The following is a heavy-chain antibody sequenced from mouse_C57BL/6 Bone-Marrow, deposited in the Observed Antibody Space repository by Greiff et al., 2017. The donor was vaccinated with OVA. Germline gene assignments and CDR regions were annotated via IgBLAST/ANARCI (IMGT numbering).Heavy chain of an antibody. CDR2: IDPENSDT. Sequence: VQLKQSGAELVRPGASVKLSCTASGFNIKDDYMHWVKQRPEQGLEWIGWIDPENSDTEYASKFQGKATITADTSSNTAYLQLSSLTSEDTAVYYCTSDYYGSRRFDYWGQGTTLTVSS. D-gene: IGHD1-1*01. V-gene: IGHV14-4*01. J-gene: IGHJ2*01. CDR3: TSDYYGSRRFDY. CDR1: GFNIKDDY.